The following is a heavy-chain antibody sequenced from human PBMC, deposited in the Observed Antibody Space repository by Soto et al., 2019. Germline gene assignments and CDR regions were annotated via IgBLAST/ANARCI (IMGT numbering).Heavy chain of an antibody. CDR2: IYPGDSDT. Sequence: ESLTIPCKCSGNSFTRYWIGWVRQMPGKGLEWMGIIYPGDSDTRYSPSFQGQVTISADKSISTAYLQWSSLKASDTAMYYCARHETPHYDILTGLVYGMDVWGQGTTVTVSS. D-gene: IGHD3-9*01. V-gene: IGHV5-51*01. CDR1: GNSFTRYW. CDR3: ARHETPHYDILTGLVYGMDV. J-gene: IGHJ6*02.